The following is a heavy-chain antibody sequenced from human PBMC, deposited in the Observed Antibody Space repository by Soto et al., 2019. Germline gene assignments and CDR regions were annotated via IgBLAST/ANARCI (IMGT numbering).Heavy chain of an antibody. CDR3: ARDWAADGPFDY. CDR2: ISAYNGNT. CDR1: GYTFTSYG. Sequence: QVQLVQSGAEVKKPGASVKVSCKASGYTFTSYGISWVRQAPGQGLGWMGWISAYNGNTNDAQKRQGRVTRTTDTATRTAYRERRSLRSEATAVCYCARDWAADGPFDYWGQGTRVTVSS. J-gene: IGHJ4*02. V-gene: IGHV1-18*01. D-gene: IGHD6-13*01.